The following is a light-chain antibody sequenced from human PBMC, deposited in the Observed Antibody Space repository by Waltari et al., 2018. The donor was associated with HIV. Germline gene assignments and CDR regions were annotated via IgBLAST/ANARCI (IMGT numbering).Light chain of an antibody. V-gene: IGLV1-40*01. Sequence: QSVLTQPPSVSGAPGQTVTLSCTGSSSNIGAAYDVYWYQQVPGTAPKLLIYANTNRPSGVPDRFSGSKSGTSASLAISGLQTEDEADYYCQSYVSSVNVVFGGGTRVTVL. CDR2: ANT. J-gene: IGLJ3*02. CDR3: QSYVSSVNVV. CDR1: SSNIGAAYD.